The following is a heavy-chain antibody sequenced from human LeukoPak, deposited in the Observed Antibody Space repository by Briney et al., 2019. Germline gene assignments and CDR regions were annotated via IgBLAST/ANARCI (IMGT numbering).Heavy chain of an antibody. V-gene: IGHV3-74*01. CDR2: INSDGSTT. CDR3: AKRHVGAPNPYYYYGMDV. Sequence: GGSLRLSCAASGFTFSSYWMHWVRQAPGKGLVWVSRINSDGSTTNYADSVKGRFTISRDNAKNTLYLQMNSLRAEDTAVYYCAKRHVGAPNPYYYYGMDVWGQGTTVTVSS. J-gene: IGHJ6*02. D-gene: IGHD1-26*01. CDR1: GFTFSSYW.